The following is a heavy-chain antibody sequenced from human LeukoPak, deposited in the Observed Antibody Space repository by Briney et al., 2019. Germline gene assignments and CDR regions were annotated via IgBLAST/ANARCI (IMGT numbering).Heavy chain of an antibody. CDR1: GYTFSSYG. Sequence: GASVKVSCKASGYTFSSYGISWVRQAPGQGLEWMGWINTNTGNPTYAQGFTGRFVFSLDTSVSTAYLQISSLKAEDTAVYYCASDRFGGFRSNWFDPWGQGTLVTVSS. V-gene: IGHV7-4-1*02. CDR2: INTNTGNP. D-gene: IGHD3-10*01. CDR3: ASDRFGGFRSNWFDP. J-gene: IGHJ5*02.